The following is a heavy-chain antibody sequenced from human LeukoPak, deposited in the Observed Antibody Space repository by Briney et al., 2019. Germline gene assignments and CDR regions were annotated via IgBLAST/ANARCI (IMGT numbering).Heavy chain of an antibody. Sequence: GASVKVSCKASGYTFTSYAMHWVRQAPGQRLEWMGWINAGNGNTKYSQKFQGGVTITRDTSASTAYMELSSLRSEDTAVFYCARLVGYCSSTSCYPPYFDYWGQGTLVTVSS. CDR1: GYTFTSYA. J-gene: IGHJ4*02. V-gene: IGHV1-3*01. CDR2: INAGNGNT. CDR3: ARLVGYCSSTSCYPPYFDY. D-gene: IGHD2-2*01.